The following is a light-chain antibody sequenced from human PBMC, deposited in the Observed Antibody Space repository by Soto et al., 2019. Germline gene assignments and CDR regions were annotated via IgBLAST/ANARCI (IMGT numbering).Light chain of an antibody. Sequence: QSALTQPASVSGSPGQSITISCTGTSSDVGSYNLVSWYQQHPGKAPKLMIYEVSKRPSGVSNRFSGSKSVNTASLTISGLQAEDEADYYCCSYAGSSTDVVFGGGTKLTVL. V-gene: IGLV2-23*02. CDR1: SSDVGSYNL. CDR2: EVS. CDR3: CSYAGSSTDVV. J-gene: IGLJ2*01.